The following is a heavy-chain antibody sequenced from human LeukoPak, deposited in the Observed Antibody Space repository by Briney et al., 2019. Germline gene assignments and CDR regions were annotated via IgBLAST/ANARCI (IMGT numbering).Heavy chain of an antibody. Sequence: GGSLRVSCAASGFTFSSSSMNWVRQAPGKGLEWVSYITSSSSILYYADSVKGRFTISRDNAKNSLYLQMNSLRADDTAVYYCARDRNYDFWTAQSAGDGLDVWGQGTTVTVSS. D-gene: IGHD3/OR15-3a*01. CDR2: ITSSSSIL. J-gene: IGHJ6*02. CDR1: GFTFSSSS. CDR3: ARDRNYDFWTAQSAGDGLDV. V-gene: IGHV3-48*01.